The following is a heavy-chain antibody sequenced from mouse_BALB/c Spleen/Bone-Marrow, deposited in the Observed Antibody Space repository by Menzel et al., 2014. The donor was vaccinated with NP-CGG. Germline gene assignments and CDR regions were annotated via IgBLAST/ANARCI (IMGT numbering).Heavy chain of an antibody. CDR2: ISDAGSYT. J-gene: IGHJ3*01. CDR1: GFTFSDYY. CDR3: ARDGDYRYAWFAY. Sequence: EVQRVESGGGLVKPGGSLKLSCAASGFTFSDYYMYWVRRTPEKRLEWVATISDAGSYTYYPDSVKGRFTISRDNAKNNLYLQMISLKSEDTAMYYCARDGDYRYAWFAYWGQGALVTVST. V-gene: IGHV5-4*02. D-gene: IGHD2-14*01.